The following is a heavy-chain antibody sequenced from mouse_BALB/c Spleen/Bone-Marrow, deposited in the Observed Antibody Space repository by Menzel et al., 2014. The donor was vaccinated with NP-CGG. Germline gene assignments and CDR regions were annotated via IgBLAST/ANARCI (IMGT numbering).Heavy chain of an antibody. CDR3: ARDDYDDQYYFDY. CDR1: GFTFSSYA. V-gene: IGHV5-6-5*01. Sequence: EVKLMESGGDLVKPGGSPKLSCAASGFTFSSYAMSWVRQTPEKRLEWVASISSGGSTYYPDSVKGRFTISGDNARNILYLQMSSLRSEDTAMYYCARDDYDDQYYFDYWGQGTTLTVSS. CDR2: ISSGGST. D-gene: IGHD2-4*01. J-gene: IGHJ2*01.